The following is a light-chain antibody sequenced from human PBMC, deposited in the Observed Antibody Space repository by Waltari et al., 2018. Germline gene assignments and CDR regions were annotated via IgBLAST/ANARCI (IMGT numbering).Light chain of an antibody. CDR3: CSYAGTTNWV. CDR1: SDDVGGYNL. V-gene: IGLV2-23*02. J-gene: IGLJ3*02. Sequence: QSALTQPASVSGSPGQSITISCTGTSDDVGGYNLLSWYQQSPGTAPKLIIYEVHKRPSGVYNRVSASRSGNTASLTSSGLQSEDEANYYCCSYAGTTNWVFGGGTKLTVL. CDR2: EVH.